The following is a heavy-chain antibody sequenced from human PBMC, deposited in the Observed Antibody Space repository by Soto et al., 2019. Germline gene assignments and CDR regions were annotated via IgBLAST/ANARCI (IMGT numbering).Heavy chain of an antibody. J-gene: IGHJ4*02. CDR1: GGTFSSYT. Sequence: QVQLVQSGAEVKKPGSSVKVSCTASGGTFSSYTISWVRQAPGQGLEWMGRIIPILGIANYAQKFQGRVTITADKSTSTAYMELSSLRSEDTAVYYCARDSGYDSPAYFDYWGQGTLVTVSS. D-gene: IGHD5-12*01. V-gene: IGHV1-69*08. CDR3: ARDSGYDSPAYFDY. CDR2: IIPILGIA.